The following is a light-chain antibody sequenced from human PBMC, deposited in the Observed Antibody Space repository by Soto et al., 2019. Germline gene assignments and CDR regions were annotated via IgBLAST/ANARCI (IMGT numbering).Light chain of an antibody. CDR3: ATWDVSLSGWV. V-gene: IGLV1-44*01. CDR1: SSNIGSIT. Sequence: QAVVTQAPSASGTPGQRVTISCSRGSSNIGSITVNWYQVLPGTAPKLLIYSNDQRPSGVPDRFSGSKSGTSASLAISGLQSEDEADYFCATWDVSLSGWVFGGGTKVTVL. CDR2: SND. J-gene: IGLJ3*02.